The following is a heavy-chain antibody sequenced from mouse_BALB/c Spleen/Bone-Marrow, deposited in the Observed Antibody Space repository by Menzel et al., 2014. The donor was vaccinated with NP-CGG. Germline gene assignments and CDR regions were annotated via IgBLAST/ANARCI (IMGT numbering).Heavy chain of an antibody. CDR2: INPDSSTI. CDR1: GFDFSRYW. CDR3: ARPPIYYDYAWFAY. D-gene: IGHD2-4*01. V-gene: IGHV4-1*02. J-gene: IGHJ3*01. Sequence: EVKLVESGGGLVQPGGSLKLSCAASGFDFSRYWMSWVRQAPGKGLEWIGEINPDSSTINYTPSLKDKFIISRDNAKNTLYLQMSKVRSEDTAPCYCARPPIYYDYAWFAYWGQGTLVTVSA.